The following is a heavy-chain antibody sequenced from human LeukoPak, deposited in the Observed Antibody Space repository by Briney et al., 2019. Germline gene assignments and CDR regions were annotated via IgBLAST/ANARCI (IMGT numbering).Heavy chain of an antibody. D-gene: IGHD6-25*01. CDR2: ISGGGGPT. CDR1: GFTFSNYA. J-gene: IGHJ4*02. V-gene: IGHV3-23*01. CDR3: AKTSGYSWQYCFGY. Sequence: PGGSLRLSCAASGFTFSNYAMSWVRQAPGKGLEWVSAISGGGGPTYYADSVKGRFTISRDNAKNTLYLQMNSLRAEDEAVYFCAKTSGYSWQYCFGYWGQGTLVTVSS.